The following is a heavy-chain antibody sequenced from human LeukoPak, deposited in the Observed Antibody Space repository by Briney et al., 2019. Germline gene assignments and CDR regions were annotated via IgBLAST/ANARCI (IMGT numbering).Heavy chain of an antibody. V-gene: IGHV3-7*01. CDR2: IKQDGSEK. CDR3: ARDGGGEYSSSTDAFDI. CDR1: GFSFRRDW. Sequence: GGSLRLSCVASGFSFRRDWISWVRQAPGKGLEWVACIKQDGSEKYYVDSVKGRFTISRDNAKNSLYLQMNSLRAEDTAVYYCARDGGGEYSSSTDAFDIWGQGTMVTVSS. D-gene: IGHD6-6*01. J-gene: IGHJ3*02.